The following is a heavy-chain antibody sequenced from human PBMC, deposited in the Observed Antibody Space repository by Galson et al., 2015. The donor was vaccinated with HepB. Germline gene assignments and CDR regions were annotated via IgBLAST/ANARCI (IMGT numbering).Heavy chain of an antibody. CDR3: ARDGEGGALGFDY. CDR1: GFTFSSYS. J-gene: IGHJ4*02. CDR2: ISSSSSYI. D-gene: IGHD1-26*01. V-gene: IGHV3-21*01. Sequence: LRLSCAASGFTFSSYSMNWVRQAPGKGLEWVSSISSSSSYIYYADSVKGRFTISRDNAKNSLYLQMNSLRAEDTAVYYCARDGEGGALGFDYWGQGTLVTVSS.